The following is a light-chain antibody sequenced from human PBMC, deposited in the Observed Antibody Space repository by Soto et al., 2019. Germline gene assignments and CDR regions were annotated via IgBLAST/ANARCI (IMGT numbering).Light chain of an antibody. J-gene: IGLJ1*01. V-gene: IGLV1-40*01. CDR3: QSYDSSMYGYV. Sequence: QSVLTQPPPVSRAPGHRVTISCAGSISSIGAGYDVHWYQQLPGAAPKLLIYANSNRPSVVPDRCSGSKAGTSASLAITVLQAEDEADYYCQSYDSSMYGYVFGSGTKVPVL. CDR2: ANS. CDR1: ISSIGAGYD.